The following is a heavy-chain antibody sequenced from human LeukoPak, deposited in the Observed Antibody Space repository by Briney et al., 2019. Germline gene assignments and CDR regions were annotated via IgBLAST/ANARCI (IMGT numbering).Heavy chain of an antibody. J-gene: IGHJ4*02. Sequence: AGGSLRLSCAASGFTFSSYGMHWVRQAPGKGLEWVAFIRYDGSNKYYADSVKGRFTISRDNSKNTLYLQMNSLRAEDTAVYYCARGTCSSTSCPSGYWGQGTLVTVSS. D-gene: IGHD2-2*01. V-gene: IGHV3-30*02. CDR2: IRYDGSNK. CDR1: GFTFSSYG. CDR3: ARGTCSSTSCPSGY.